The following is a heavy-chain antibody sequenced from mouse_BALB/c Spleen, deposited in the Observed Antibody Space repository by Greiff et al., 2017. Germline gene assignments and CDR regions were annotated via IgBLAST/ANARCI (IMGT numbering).Heavy chain of an antibody. D-gene: IGHD1-2*01. CDR2: IRSKSNNYAT. V-gene: IGHV10-1*02. J-gene: IGHJ4*01. Sequence: EVQRVESGGGLVQPKGSLKLSCAASGFTFNTYAMNWVRQAPGKGLEWVARIRSKSNNYATYYADSVKDRFTISRDDSQSMLYLQMNNLKTEDTAMYYCVRRGGSYYGWAMDYWGQGTSVTVSS. CDR1: GFTFNTYA. CDR3: VRRGGSYYGWAMDY.